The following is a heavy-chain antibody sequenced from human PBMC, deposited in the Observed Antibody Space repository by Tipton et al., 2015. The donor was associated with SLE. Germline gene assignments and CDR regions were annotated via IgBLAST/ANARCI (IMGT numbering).Heavy chain of an antibody. CDR1: GFTFSNYG. Sequence: SLRLSCAASGFTFSNYGMHWVRQAPGKGLEWVALLLYEENSKLYADSVEGRFTISRDNSKNRLFLQMSSLRVEDTAVYYCAREMCENGVDGFFHHRGQGTLVTV. CDR3: AREMCENGVDGFFHH. CDR2: LLYEENSK. D-gene: IGHD4-17*01. J-gene: IGHJ1*01. V-gene: IGHV3-30*03.